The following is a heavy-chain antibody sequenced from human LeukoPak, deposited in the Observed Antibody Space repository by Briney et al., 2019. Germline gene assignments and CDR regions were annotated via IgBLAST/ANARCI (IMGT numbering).Heavy chain of an antibody. Sequence: GASVKVSCKTSGYTFTSYYMHWVRQAPGQGLQWMGIINPSGGSTSYAQKFQGRVTMTRDMSTSTVYMELSSLRSEDTAVYYCARGPRYYYDSSGYPWYFDYWGQGTLVTVSS. J-gene: IGHJ4*02. CDR1: GYTFTSYY. CDR3: ARGPRYYYDSSGYPWYFDY. D-gene: IGHD3-22*01. CDR2: INPSGGST. V-gene: IGHV1-46*01.